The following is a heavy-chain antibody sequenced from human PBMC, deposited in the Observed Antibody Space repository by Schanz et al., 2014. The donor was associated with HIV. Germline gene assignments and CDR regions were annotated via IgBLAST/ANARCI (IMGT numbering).Heavy chain of an antibody. J-gene: IGHJ4*02. CDR1: GFTFSTCG. D-gene: IGHD2-15*01. V-gene: IGHV3-30*18. CDR3: AKGDPTAADPTDS. CDR2: ISYDGSNK. Sequence: QVQLVESGGGVVQPGRSLRLSCAASGFTFSTCGIHWVRQAPGKGLEWVAVISYDGSNKYYADSVKGRFTISRDNSKNTLYLQMNSLRAEDTAIYYCAKGDPTAADPTDSWGQGTLVTVSS.